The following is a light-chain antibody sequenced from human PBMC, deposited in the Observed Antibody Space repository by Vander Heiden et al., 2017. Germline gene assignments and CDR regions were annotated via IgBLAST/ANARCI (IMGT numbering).Light chain of an antibody. CDR2: AAS. Sequence: DIQVTQSPSFLSASVGDTVTITCRASQGINSYLTWYQQQPGKAPKLLIYAASTLQSGVPSRFIGSGSGTEFTLTISSLQPEDFATYFCQQVNTYPYTFGQGTKLE. J-gene: IGKJ2*01. V-gene: IGKV1-9*01. CDR1: QGINSY. CDR3: QQVNTYPYT.